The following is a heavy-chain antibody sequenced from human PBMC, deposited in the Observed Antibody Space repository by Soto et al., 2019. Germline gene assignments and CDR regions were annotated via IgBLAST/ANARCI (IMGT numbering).Heavy chain of an antibody. D-gene: IGHD6-19*01. CDR3: ARTRYSSGWYINWFDP. CDR1: GDSVSSNSAA. Sequence: SQTLSLTCAISGDSVSSNSAAWNWIRQSPSRGLEWLGRTYYRSKWYNDYAVSVKSRITINPDTSKNQFSLQLNSVTPEDTAVYYCARTRYSSGWYINWFDPWGQGTLVTVYS. J-gene: IGHJ5*02. V-gene: IGHV6-1*01. CDR2: TYYRSKWYN.